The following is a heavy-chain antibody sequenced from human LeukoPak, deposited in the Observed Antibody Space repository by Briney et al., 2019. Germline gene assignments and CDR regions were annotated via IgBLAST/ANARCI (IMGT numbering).Heavy chain of an antibody. CDR2: ISGSGGST. CDR1: GFTLSSYA. CDR3: AKDSDHDILTDAFDI. V-gene: IGHV3-23*01. Sequence: PGGSLRLSCAASGFTLSSYAMSWVRQAPGKGLEWVSAISGSGGSTYYADSVKGRFTISRDKSKNTLYLQMSSLRAEDTALYYCAKDSDHDILTDAFDIWGQGTMVTVSS. D-gene: IGHD3-9*01. J-gene: IGHJ3*02.